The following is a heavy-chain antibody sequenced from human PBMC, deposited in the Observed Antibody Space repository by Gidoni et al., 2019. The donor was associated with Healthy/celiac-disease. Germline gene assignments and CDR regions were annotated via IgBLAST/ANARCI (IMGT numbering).Heavy chain of an antibody. Sequence: EVQLVESGGGLVKPVGSLRLSCAASGFTLSNAWMSGVRQDPGKGLWWVGRIKSKTDGGTTDYAAPVKGRFTISRDDSKNTLYLQMNSLKTEDTAVYYCTTGGFTIGAIDYWGQGTLVTVSS. V-gene: IGHV3-15*01. CDR3: TTGGFTIGAIDY. CDR2: IKSKTDGGTT. D-gene: IGHD3-3*01. CDR1: GFTLSNAW. J-gene: IGHJ4*02.